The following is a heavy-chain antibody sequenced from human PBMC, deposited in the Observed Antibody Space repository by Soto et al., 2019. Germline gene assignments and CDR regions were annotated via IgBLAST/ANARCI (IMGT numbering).Heavy chain of an antibody. Sequence: GGSLRLSCAASGFTFSTFAMTWVRQAPGKGLEWVSGISGSGVTTNYADAVKGRFTISRDNSKNTLFLQMNSLRVEDTAVYYCEKELVATMRYNGMEVWGQGTTVTVSS. J-gene: IGHJ6*02. CDR1: GFTFSTFA. CDR3: EKELVATMRYNGMEV. V-gene: IGHV3-23*01. CDR2: ISGSGVTT. D-gene: IGHD5-12*01.